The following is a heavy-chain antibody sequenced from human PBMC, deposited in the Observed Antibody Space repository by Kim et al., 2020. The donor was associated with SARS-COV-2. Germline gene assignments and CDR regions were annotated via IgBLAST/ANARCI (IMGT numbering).Heavy chain of an antibody. CDR2: ISSDGGST. Sequence: GGSLRLSCAASGFTFDDCTMHWVRQAPGKGLEWVSLISSDGGSTYYADSVKGRFTISRDNSKNSLYLQMNSLRTEDTALYYCAKASPPYGGNSVPWFDPWGQGTQVTVAS. J-gene: IGHJ5*02. CDR1: GFTFDDCT. V-gene: IGHV3-43*01. D-gene: IGHD4-17*01. CDR3: AKASPPYGGNSVPWFDP.